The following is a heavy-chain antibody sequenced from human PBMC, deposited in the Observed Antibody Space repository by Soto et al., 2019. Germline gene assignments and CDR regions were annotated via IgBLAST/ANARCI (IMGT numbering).Heavy chain of an antibody. J-gene: IGHJ6*02. CDR3: ARDNIAVAGRLGKKYYYYGMDV. Sequence: SETLSLTCAVSGGSISSSNWWSWVRQPPGKGLEWIGEIYHSGSTNYNPSLKSRVTISVDKSKNQFSLKLSSVTAADTAVYYCARDNIAVAGRLGKKYYYYGMDVWGQGTTVNVSS. D-gene: IGHD6-19*01. V-gene: IGHV4-4*02. CDR1: GGSISSSNW. CDR2: IYHSGST.